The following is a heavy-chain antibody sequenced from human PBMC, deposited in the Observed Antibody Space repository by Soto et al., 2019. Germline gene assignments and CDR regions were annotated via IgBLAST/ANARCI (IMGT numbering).Heavy chain of an antibody. CDR3: AGQTGTRGEGWPGSDC. D-gene: IGHD3-10*01. Sequence: QVQLVQSGAEVKKPGSSVKVSCKASGGTFSSYTISWVRQAPGQGLEWMGRIIPILGIANYAQKFQGRVTITAGKSTRTAYRELSSLRSEDTAVYYCAGQTGTRGEGWPGSDCWGQGTLVTVSS. J-gene: IGHJ4*02. CDR1: GGTFSSYT. V-gene: IGHV1-69*02. CDR2: IIPILGIA.